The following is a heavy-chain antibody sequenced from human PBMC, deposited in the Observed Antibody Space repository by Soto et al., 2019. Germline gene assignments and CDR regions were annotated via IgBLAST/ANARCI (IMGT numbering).Heavy chain of an antibody. CDR1: GGSFSGYY. D-gene: IGHD6-19*01. CDR2: INHSGST. J-gene: IGHJ4*02. V-gene: IGHV4-34*01. CDR3: ARVRVWYPLDY. Sequence: QVQLQQWGAGLLKPSETLSLTCAVYGGSFSGYYWSWIRQPPGKGLEWIGEINHSGSTNYNPSLKSRVTISVDTSKNQFSLKLSSVTAADTAVYYWARVRVWYPLDYLCQGTLVTVSS.